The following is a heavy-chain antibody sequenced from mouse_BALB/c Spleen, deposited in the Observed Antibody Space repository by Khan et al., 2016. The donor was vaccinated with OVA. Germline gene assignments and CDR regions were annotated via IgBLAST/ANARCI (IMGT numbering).Heavy chain of an antibody. CDR3: SPMIRYYYSSNFEGYYFGY. V-gene: IGHV3-2*02. CDR1: GYSITSDYA. J-gene: IGHJ2*01. D-gene: IGHD1-1*01. CDR2: ITYSGDT. Sequence: EVQLQESGPGLVKPSQSLSLTCTVTGYSITSDYAWNWIRQFPGNKLECMGYITYSGDTAYNPSLKSRVSITRDTSKNQFVLQVTCVTTEDTATYYWSPMIRYYYSSNFEGYYFGYWGQSTTLTGSS.